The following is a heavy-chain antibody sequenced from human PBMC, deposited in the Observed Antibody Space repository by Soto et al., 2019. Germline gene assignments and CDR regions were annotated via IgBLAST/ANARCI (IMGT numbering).Heavy chain of an antibody. D-gene: IGHD3-3*01. J-gene: IGHJ4*02. CDR1: GFIFEDFA. V-gene: IGHV3-9*01. CDR2: ISWDGDIV. CDR3: AKAILNGVDDFNYCAR. Sequence: EVQLVESGGGLVQPGRSLRVSCAVSGFIFEDFAMNWVRLVPGKGLEWVSGISWDGDIVGYADSVRGRFVISRDNIKNSLDLQMKSLRPDDTAWYKWAKAILNGVDDFNYCARWGRGILVTVSS.